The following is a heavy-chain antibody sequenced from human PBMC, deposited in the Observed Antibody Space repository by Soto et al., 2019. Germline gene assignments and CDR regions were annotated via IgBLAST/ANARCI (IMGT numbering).Heavy chain of an antibody. V-gene: IGHV4-34*01. CDR2: INHSGST. J-gene: IGHJ5*02. CDR3: ARQRVTMVRGAKYNWFDP. Sequence: PSETLSLTCAVYGGSFSGYYWSWIRQPPGKGLERIGEINHSGSTNYNPSLKSRVTISVDTSKNQFSLKLSSVTAADTAVYYCARQRVTMVRGAKYNWFDPWGQGTLVTVPQ. CDR1: GGSFSGYY. D-gene: IGHD3-10*01.